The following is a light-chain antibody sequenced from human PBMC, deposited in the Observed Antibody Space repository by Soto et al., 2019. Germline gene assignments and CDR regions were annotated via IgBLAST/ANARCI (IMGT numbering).Light chain of an antibody. CDR1: ALPKKF. CDR3: LSADSSGTYPRV. CDR2: KDS. V-gene: IGLV3-16*01. Sequence: SSELTQPPSVSVSLGQMARITCSGEALPKKFAYWYQQKPGQFPVLVIYKDSERPSGIPERFSGSGSGTIVTLTISGVRAEDEADYYCLSADSSGTYPRVFGTGTKLTVL. J-gene: IGLJ1*01.